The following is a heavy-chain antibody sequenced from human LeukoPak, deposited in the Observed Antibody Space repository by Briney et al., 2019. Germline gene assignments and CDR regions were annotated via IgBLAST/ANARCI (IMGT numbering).Heavy chain of an antibody. CDR1: GFTFSSYW. D-gene: IGHD3-22*01. J-gene: IGHJ3*02. Sequence: GGSLRLSCAASGFTFSSYWMSWVRQAPGKGLEWVANIKQEGSEKNYVDSVKGRFTISRDNAKNSLYLQMNSLRAEDTAVYYCARESDSSGFGAFDIWGQGTMVTVSS. CDR2: IKQEGSEK. V-gene: IGHV3-7*04. CDR3: ARESDSSGFGAFDI.